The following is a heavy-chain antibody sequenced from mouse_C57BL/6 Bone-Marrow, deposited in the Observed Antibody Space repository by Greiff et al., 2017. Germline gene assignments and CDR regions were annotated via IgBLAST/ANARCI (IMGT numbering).Heavy chain of an antibody. Sequence: QVQLQQSGAELVRPGTSVKVSCKASGYAFTNYLIEWVKQRPGQGLEWIGVINPGSGGTNYNEKFKGKATLTADKSSSTAYMQLSSLTSEDSAVYFCASAGYWYFDVWGTGTTVTVSS. V-gene: IGHV1-54*01. CDR3: ASAGYWYFDV. CDR1: GYAFTNYL. CDR2: INPGSGGT. J-gene: IGHJ1*03.